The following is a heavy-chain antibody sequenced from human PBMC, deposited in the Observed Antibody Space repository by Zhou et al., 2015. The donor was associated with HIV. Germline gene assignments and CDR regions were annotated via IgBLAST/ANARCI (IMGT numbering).Heavy chain of an antibody. CDR1: GGTFSSYT. Sequence: QVQLVQSGAEVKKPGSSVKVSCKASGGTFSSYTISWVRQAPGQGLEWMGRIIPILGIANYAQKFQGRVTITADKSTSTAYMELSSLRSEDTAVYYCARDHGYCSGGSCYYYFDYWGQGTLVTVSS. J-gene: IGHJ4*02. D-gene: IGHD2-15*01. CDR3: ARDHGYCSGGSCYYYFDY. CDR2: IIPILGIA. V-gene: IGHV1-69*08.